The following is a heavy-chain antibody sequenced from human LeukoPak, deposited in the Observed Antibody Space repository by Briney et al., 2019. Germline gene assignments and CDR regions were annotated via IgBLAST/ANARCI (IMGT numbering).Heavy chain of an antibody. CDR1: GYTFTSYG. D-gene: IGHD3-3*01. J-gene: IGHJ4*02. CDR2: ISAYNGNT. V-gene: IGHV1-18*01. Sequence: ASVKVSCKASGYTFTSYGISWARQAPGQGLEWMGWISAYNGNTNYAQKLQGRVTMTTDTSTSTAYMELRSLRSDDTAVYYCARDGGITIFGVVTKYYFDYWGQGTLVTVSS. CDR3: ARDGGITIFGVVTKYYFDY.